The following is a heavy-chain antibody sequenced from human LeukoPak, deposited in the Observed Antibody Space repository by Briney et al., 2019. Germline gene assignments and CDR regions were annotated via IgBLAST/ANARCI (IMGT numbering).Heavy chain of an antibody. V-gene: IGHV3-23*01. D-gene: IGHD3-10*01. Sequence: GGSLRLSCAASGFTFSSYAMSWVRQAPGKGLEWVSAISGSGGSTYYADSVKGRFTISRDNSKNTLYLQMNSLRAEDTAVYYCAKDTLWFGESHHFDYWGQGTLVTVSS. CDR1: GFTFSSYA. CDR3: AKDTLWFGESHHFDY. CDR2: ISGSGGST. J-gene: IGHJ4*02.